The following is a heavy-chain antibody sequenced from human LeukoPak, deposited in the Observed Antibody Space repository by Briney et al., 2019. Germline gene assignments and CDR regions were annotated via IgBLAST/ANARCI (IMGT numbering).Heavy chain of an antibody. CDR3: ARDSEVSSGWYPFDY. V-gene: IGHV4-38-2*02. Sequence: SETLSLTCTVSGYSISSGYFWGWIRQPPGKGLEWIGRIYTSGSTNYNPSLKSRVTISLDTSKNQFSLKLSSVTAADTAVYYCARDSEVSSGWYPFDYWGQGTLVTVSS. J-gene: IGHJ4*02. CDR1: GYSISSGYF. CDR2: IYTSGST. D-gene: IGHD6-19*01.